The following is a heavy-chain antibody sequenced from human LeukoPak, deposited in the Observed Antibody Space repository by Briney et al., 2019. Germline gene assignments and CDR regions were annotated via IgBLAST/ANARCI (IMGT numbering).Heavy chain of an antibody. D-gene: IGHD3-3*01. J-gene: IGHJ4*02. CDR3: ARSEDDFWSTYYFDY. V-gene: IGHV1-2*02. Sequence: GASVKLSCQASGYNFADHYVHWVRQAPGQGLEWMGWINPKSGGTDYAQKFQGRVAMTSDTSIRTGYMELNNLTSYDTAVYYCARSEDDFWSTYYFDYWGQGTLVTVSS. CDR1: GYNFADHY. CDR2: INPKSGGT.